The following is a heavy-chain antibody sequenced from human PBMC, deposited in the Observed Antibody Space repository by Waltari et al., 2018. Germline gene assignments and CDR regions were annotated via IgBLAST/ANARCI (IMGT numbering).Heavy chain of an antibody. Sequence: QLQLQESGPGLVKPLGTLSLSCAVSGDSMSSTDCWRWVRLSPHKGLEWIGQVRGDGRTNSSPSFASRVTVSLDTSNNQFSLKLTSATAADTAVYYCARDRGRGLYLDTWGPGTLVTVSP. CDR1: GDSMSSTDC. CDR2: VRGDGRT. D-gene: IGHD2-15*01. V-gene: IGHV4-4*02. J-gene: IGHJ5*02. CDR3: ARDRGRGLYLDT.